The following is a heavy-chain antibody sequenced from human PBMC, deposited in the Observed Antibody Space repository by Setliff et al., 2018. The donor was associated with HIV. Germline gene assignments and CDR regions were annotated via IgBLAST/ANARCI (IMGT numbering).Heavy chain of an antibody. CDR3: ARQLGVTTVTKRYFDL. CDR2: INYSGNT. J-gene: IGHJ2*01. CDR1: GGDYY. D-gene: IGHD4-17*01. V-gene: IGHV4-39*01. Sequence: SETLSLTCTVSGGDYYWGWIRQPPGEGLEWIASINYSGNTYYNPSLKSRVTISVDTSKNQFSLRLSSVTAADTAVYYCARQLGVTTVTKRYFDLWVPETLLVTVSS.